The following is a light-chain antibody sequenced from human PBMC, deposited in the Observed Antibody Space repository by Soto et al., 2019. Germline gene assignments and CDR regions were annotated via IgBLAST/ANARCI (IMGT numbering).Light chain of an antibody. CDR3: QQYNSYWA. Sequence: DIPMTQSPSTLSASVGDRVTITCRASQSISSWLAWYQQKPGKAPNLLIYDASSLESGVPSRFSGSGSGTEFTLTISSLQLDDFATYYCQQYNSYWAFGQGTKLEIK. V-gene: IGKV1-5*01. CDR1: QSISSW. J-gene: IGKJ2*01. CDR2: DAS.